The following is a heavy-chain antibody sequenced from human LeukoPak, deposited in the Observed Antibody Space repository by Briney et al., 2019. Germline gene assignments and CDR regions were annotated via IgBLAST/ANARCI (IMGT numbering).Heavy chain of an antibody. V-gene: IGHV4-4*07. CDR1: GDSISSYY. D-gene: IGHD6-13*01. CDR2: IHPSGST. J-gene: IGHJ4*02. Sequence: SSETLSLTCTVSGDSISSYYWSWVRQPAGKGLEWIGRIHPSGSTNYNPSLKSRVTLSVDTSKNQFSLKLSSVTAADTAVYYCATFSSRKRFDYWGQGTLVTVSS. CDR3: ATFSSRKRFDY.